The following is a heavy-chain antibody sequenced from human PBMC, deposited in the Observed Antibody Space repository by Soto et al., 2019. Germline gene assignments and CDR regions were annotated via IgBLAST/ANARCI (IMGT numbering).Heavy chain of an antibody. V-gene: IGHV3-66*01. J-gene: IGHJ4*02. Sequence: GGSLRLSCAASGFTVSSNYMSWVRQAPGKGLEWVSVIYSGGSTYYADSVKGRFTISRDNSKNTLYLQMNSLRAEDTAVYYCATGQIDFWSGYYPDYWGQGALVTVSS. CDR2: IYSGGST. D-gene: IGHD3-3*01. CDR1: GFTVSSNY. CDR3: ATGQIDFWSGYYPDY.